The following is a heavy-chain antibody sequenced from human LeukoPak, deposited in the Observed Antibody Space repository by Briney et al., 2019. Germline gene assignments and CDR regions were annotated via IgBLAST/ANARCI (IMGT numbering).Heavy chain of an antibody. D-gene: IGHD6-19*01. J-gene: IGHJ4*02. CDR1: GFTFTKYW. V-gene: IGHV5-51*01. CDR2: MYFGDSET. CDR3: VRHEGSISGWPFDY. Sequence: GESLKISCKGSGFTFTKYWIGWVRQMPGKGLDWMGIMYFGDSETRYSPSFQGQVTISADKSISTVFLQWSSLKASDTAMYYCVRHEGSISGWPFDYWGQGTLVTVSS.